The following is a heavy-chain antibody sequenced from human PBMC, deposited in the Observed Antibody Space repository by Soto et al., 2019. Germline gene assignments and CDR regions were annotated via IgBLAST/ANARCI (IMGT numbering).Heavy chain of an antibody. J-gene: IGHJ6*02. CDR2: ISQSGTT. D-gene: IGHD2-2*01. CDR3: ARVRTKGYCSSTSCSRYYYYGMDV. V-gene: IGHV4-4*02. Sequence: SETLSLTCTVSRGSISSRGWWTWVRQPPGKGLEWIGEISQSGTTSYNPSLKSRVAMSVDKSKNQFSLNLSSVTAADTAVYYCARVRTKGYCSSTSCSRYYYYGMDVWGQGTTVTVSS. CDR1: RGSISSRGW.